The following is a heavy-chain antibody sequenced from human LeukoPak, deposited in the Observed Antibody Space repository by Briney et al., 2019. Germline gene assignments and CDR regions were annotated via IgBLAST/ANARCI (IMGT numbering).Heavy chain of an antibody. Sequence: GGSLRLSCAASGFTVSTNYMSWVRQAPGKGLEWVSLIYSGGTTYYSDSVKGRFTISRDNSKNTLYLQMNSLRADDTAVYYCAREKGGGDYYMDVRGKGTTVTVSS. CDR2: IYSGGTT. CDR3: AREKGGGDYYMDV. D-gene: IGHD3-16*01. CDR1: GFTVSTNY. V-gene: IGHV3-53*01. J-gene: IGHJ6*03.